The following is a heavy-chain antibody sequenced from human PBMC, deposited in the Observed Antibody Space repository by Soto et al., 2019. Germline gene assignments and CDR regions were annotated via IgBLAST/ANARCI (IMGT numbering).Heavy chain of an antibody. CDR2: IIPIFGTA. CDR1: GGTFSSYA. V-gene: IGHV1-69*13. Sequence: SVKVSCKASGGTFSSYAISWVRQTPGQGLGWMGGIIPIFGTANYAQKFQGRVTITADESTSTAYMELSSLRSEDTAVYYCASDSSMIVVFLFGNGMDVWGQGTTVTVSS. J-gene: IGHJ6*02. D-gene: IGHD3-22*01. CDR3: ASDSSMIVVFLFGNGMDV.